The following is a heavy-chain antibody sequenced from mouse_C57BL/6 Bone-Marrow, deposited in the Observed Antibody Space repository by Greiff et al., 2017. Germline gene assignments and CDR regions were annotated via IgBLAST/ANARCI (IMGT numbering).Heavy chain of an antibody. J-gene: IGHJ2*01. D-gene: IGHD1-1*01. CDR1: GFTFSSYT. V-gene: IGHV5-9*01. CDR2: ISGGGGNT. Sequence: DVLLVESGGGLVKPGGSLKLSCAASGFTFSSYTMSWVRQTPEKRLEWVATISGGGGNTYYPDSVKGRFTISRDNAKNTLYLQMSSLRSEDTALYYCARGYYYGSSLYLDYWGQGTTHTVSS. CDR3: ARGYYYGSSLYLDY.